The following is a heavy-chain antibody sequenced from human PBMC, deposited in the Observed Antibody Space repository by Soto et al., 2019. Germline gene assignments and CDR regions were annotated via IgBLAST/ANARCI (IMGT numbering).Heavy chain of an antibody. CDR2: IIPVFDTV. V-gene: IGHV1-69*01. CDR1: GGLFSSYA. CDR3: ARCGSGYVWFNEF. D-gene: IGHD3-22*01. J-gene: IGHJ4*02. Sequence: QEQLVQSGAEVKKSGSSVKVSCKDTGGLFSSYAVSWVRQAPGQGLEWMGGIIPVFDTVYYAQKFQGRVTITADESTNTAYRELSSLRSEDTAMYYCARCGSGYVWFNEFWGQGTLVTVSS.